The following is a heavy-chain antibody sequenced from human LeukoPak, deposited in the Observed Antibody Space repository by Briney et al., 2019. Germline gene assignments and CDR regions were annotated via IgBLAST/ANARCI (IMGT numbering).Heavy chain of an antibody. CDR1: GFTFSSYA. CDR3: ARDRLRYCSSTSCYLFDY. Sequence: GGSLRLSCAASGFTFSSYAMHWVRQAPGKGLEWVAVISYDGSNKYYADSVKGRFTISRDNSKNTLYLQMNSLGAEDTAVYYCARDRLRYCSSTSCYLFDYWGQGTLVTVSS. CDR2: ISYDGSNK. J-gene: IGHJ4*02. V-gene: IGHV3-30-3*01. D-gene: IGHD2-2*01.